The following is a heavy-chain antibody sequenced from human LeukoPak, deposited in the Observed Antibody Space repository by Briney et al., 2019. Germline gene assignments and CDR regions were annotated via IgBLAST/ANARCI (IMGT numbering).Heavy chain of an antibody. CDR3: TRQTVDIVVVVAATRYNWFDP. Sequence: GGSLRLSCAASGFTFSSYGMHWVRQAPGKGLEWVAVISYDGSNKYYADSVKGRFTISRDNSKNTLYLQMNSLKTEDTAVYYCTRQTVDIVVVVAATRYNWFDPWGQGTLVTVSS. CDR2: ISYDGSNK. D-gene: IGHD2-15*01. J-gene: IGHJ5*02. V-gene: IGHV3-30*03. CDR1: GFTFSSYG.